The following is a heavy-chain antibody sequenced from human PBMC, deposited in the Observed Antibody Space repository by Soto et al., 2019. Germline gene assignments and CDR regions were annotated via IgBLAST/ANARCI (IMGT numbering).Heavy chain of an antibody. Sequence: SVKVSCKASGGTFSSYAISWVRQAPGQGLEWMGGIIPIFGTANYAQKFQGRVTITADKSTSTAYMELSSLRSEDTAVYYCARDGSGYYYGSGSYYPLNWFDPWGQGTLVTVSS. V-gene: IGHV1-69*06. CDR1: GGTFSSYA. CDR2: IIPIFGTA. CDR3: ARDGSGYYYGSGSYYPLNWFDP. J-gene: IGHJ5*02. D-gene: IGHD3-10*01.